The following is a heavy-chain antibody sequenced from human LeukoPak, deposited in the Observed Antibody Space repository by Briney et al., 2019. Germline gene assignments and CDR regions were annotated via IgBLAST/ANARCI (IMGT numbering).Heavy chain of an antibody. D-gene: IGHD3-10*01. J-gene: IGHJ4*02. V-gene: IGHV1-18*01. Sequence: GASVKVSCKASGYTFTDYGISWVRQAPGQGLEWMGWISAFNGDTNYAQKLQGRVTMTTDTSTSTAYMELRSLRSDDTAVYYCARESTGELLGYWGQGTLVTVSS. CDR1: GYTFTDYG. CDR3: ARESTGELLGY. CDR2: ISAFNGDT.